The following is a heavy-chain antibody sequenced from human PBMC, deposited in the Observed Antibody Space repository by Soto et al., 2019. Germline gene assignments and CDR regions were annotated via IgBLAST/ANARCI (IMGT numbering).Heavy chain of an antibody. Sequence: ASVKVSCKASGYTFTSYYMHWVRQAPGQGLEWMGIINPSGGSTSYAQKFQGRVTMTKNTLYLQMNSLRAEDTAVYYCAKDVDYGAQYYFDYWGQGTLVTVSS. V-gene: IGHV1-46*01. CDR2: INPSGGST. D-gene: IGHD4-17*01. J-gene: IGHJ4*02. CDR1: GYTFTSYY. CDR3: AKDVDYGAQYYFDY.